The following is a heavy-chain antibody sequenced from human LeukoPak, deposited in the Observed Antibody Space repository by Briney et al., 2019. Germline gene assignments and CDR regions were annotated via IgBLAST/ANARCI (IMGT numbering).Heavy chain of an antibody. CDR3: AGTYGDYPYYFDY. D-gene: IGHD4-17*01. J-gene: IGHJ4*02. V-gene: IGHV4-59*01. Sequence: SETLSLTCTVSGGSISSYCWSWIRQPPGKGLEWIGYIYYSGSTNYNPSLKSRVTISVDTSKSQFSLKLSSVTAADTAVYYCAGTYGDYPYYFDYWGQGTLVTVSS. CDR2: IYYSGST. CDR1: GGSISSYC.